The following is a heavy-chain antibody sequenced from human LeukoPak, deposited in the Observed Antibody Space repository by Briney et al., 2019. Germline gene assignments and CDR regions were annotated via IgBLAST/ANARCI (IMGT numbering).Heavy chain of an antibody. V-gene: IGHV4-30-4*08. Sequence: SETLPLTCTVSGGSISSGDYYWSWIRQPPGKGLEWIGYIYYSGSTYYNPSLKSRVTISVDTSKNQFSLKLSSVTAADTAVYYCARASDIYCSSTSCYLSDAFDIWGQGTMVTVSS. J-gene: IGHJ3*02. CDR1: GGSISSGDYY. D-gene: IGHD2-2*01. CDR2: IYYSGST. CDR3: ARASDIYCSSTSCYLSDAFDI.